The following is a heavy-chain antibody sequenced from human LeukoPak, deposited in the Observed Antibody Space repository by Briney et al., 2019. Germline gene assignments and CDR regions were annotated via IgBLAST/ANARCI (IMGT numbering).Heavy chain of an antibody. V-gene: IGHV4-38-2*01. CDR1: GFSISNGFF. J-gene: IGHJ4*02. D-gene: IGHD3-10*01. CDR2: IHYPEST. CDR3: ARGRGRQVGSRWHPDTHHDY. Sequence: SETLSLTCAVSGFSISNGFFWGWIRRPPGKGLEWIGTIHYPESTYYNPSLNSRLTISLDASKNHFSLKLSSVTAADTAQYYCARGRGRQVGSRWHPDTHHDYWGQGILDTVSS.